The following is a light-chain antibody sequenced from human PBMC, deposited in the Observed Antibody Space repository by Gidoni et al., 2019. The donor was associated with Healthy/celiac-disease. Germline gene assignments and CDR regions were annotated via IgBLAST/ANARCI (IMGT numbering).Light chain of an antibody. CDR2: GAS. Sequence: EIVMTQSPATLSGSPGERATLSCRASQSVSSNLAWYQQKPGQAPRLLIYGASTRATGIPARFSGSGSGTEFTLTISSLQSEDFAVYYCQQYNNWPLTFXGXTKVEIK. J-gene: IGKJ4*01. V-gene: IGKV3-15*01. CDR3: QQYNNWPLT. CDR1: QSVSSN.